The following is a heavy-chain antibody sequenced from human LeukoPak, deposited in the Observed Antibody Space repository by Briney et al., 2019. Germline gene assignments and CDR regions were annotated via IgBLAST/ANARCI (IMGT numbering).Heavy chain of an antibody. CDR3: ARDRGVVTPFDY. Sequence: ASVKVSCKASGGTFSSYAISWVRQAAGQGLEWMGRIIPIFGIANYAQKFQGRVTITADKSTSTAYMELSRLRSDDTAVYYCARDRGVVTPFDYWGQGTLVTVSS. CDR2: IIPIFGIA. V-gene: IGHV1-69*04. J-gene: IGHJ4*02. CDR1: GGTFSSYA. D-gene: IGHD4-23*01.